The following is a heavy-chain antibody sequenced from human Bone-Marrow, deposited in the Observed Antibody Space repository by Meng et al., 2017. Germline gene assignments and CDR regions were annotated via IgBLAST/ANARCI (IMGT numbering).Heavy chain of an antibody. J-gene: IGHJ6*02. D-gene: IGHD1-1*01. V-gene: IGHV1-2*02. CDR3: ARVQQSAAIFYYYYYGMDV. CDR1: GYTFTGYY. CDR2: INPNSGGT. Sequence: ASVKVSCKASGYTFTGYYMHWVRQAPGQGLEWMGWINPNSGGTNYAQKFQGRVTMTRDTSISTAYMELSRLRSDDTAVYYCARVQQSAAIFYYYYYGMDVWGQGTTVTVSS.